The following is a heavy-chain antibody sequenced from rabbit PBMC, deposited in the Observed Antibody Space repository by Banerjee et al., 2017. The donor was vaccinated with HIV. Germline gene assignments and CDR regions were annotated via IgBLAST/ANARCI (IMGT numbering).Heavy chain of an antibody. Sequence: QSLEESGGDLVKPGESLTLSCTASGFSFSSAYWICWVRQAPGKGLEWIACISSSTGTTYYANWAKGRFTISKTSSTTVTLQMTSLTAADTATYFCARGGSDWYKPFKLWGPGTLVTVS. CDR1: GFSFSSAYW. J-gene: IGHJ4*01. V-gene: IGHV1S40*01. CDR2: ISSSTGTT. CDR3: ARGGSDWYKPFKL. D-gene: IGHD4-2*01.